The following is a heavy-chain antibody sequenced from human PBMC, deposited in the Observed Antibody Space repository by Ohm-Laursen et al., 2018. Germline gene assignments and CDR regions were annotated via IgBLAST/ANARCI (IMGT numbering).Heavy chain of an antibody. J-gene: IGHJ4*02. V-gene: IGHV4-34*01. CDR2: INHSGST. CDR1: GGSFSGYY. CDR3: ARGPRITIFGVVIIREYFDY. Sequence: SETLSLTCAVYGGSFSGYYWSWIRQPPGKGLEWIGEINHSGSTNYNPSLKSRVTISVDTSKNQFSLKLSSVTAADTAVYYCARGPRITIFGVVIIREYFDYWGQGTLVTVSS. D-gene: IGHD3-3*01.